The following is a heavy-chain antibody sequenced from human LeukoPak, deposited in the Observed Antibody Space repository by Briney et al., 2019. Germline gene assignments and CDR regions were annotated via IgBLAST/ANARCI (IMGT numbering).Heavy chain of an antibody. CDR3: ARYSLWPNGIDY. Sequence: KPSQTLSLTCAVSGGSISSGGYSWSWIRQPPGKGLEWIGYIYHSGSTYYNPSLKSRVTISVDRSKNQFSLKLSSVTAADTAVYYCARYSLWPNGIDYWGQGTLVTVSS. CDR2: IYHSGST. D-gene: IGHD2/OR15-2a*01. J-gene: IGHJ4*02. V-gene: IGHV4-30-2*01. CDR1: GGSISSGGYS.